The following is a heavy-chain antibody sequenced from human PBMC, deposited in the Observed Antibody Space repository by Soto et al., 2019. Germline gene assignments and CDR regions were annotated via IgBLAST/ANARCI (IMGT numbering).Heavy chain of an antibody. D-gene: IGHD3-3*01. CDR3: AREVTVFGVIIPTPMDV. Sequence: EVQLLESGGGLVQPGGSLRLSCVASGFTFSSYAMTWVRQAPGKGLEWVSTFSGSGSTIYYADSVKGRFTISRDNAKKSLYLQMNSLRAEDTAVYYCAREVTVFGVIIPTPMDVWGQGTTVTVSS. V-gene: IGHV3-48*03. J-gene: IGHJ6*02. CDR1: GFTFSSYA. CDR2: FSGSGSTI.